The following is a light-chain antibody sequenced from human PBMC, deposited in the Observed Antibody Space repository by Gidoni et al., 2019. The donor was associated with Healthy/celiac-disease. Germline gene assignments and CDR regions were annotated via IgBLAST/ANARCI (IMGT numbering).Light chain of an antibody. CDR2: EAS. CDR1: QSVSSY. J-gene: IGKJ4*01. CDR3: QQRSNWPLLT. V-gene: IGKV3-11*01. Sequence: EIVLTQSPATLSLSPGERATLTCRASQSVSSYLAWYQQKPGPATRLRIYEASNRATGIPARFSGSGSGTDFTLTISSLEPEDFAVYYCQQRSNWPLLTFGGGTKVEIK.